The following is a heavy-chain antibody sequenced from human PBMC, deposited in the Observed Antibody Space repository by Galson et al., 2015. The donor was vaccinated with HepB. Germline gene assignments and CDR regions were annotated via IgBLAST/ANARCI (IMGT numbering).Heavy chain of an antibody. D-gene: IGHD3-10*01. V-gene: IGHV3-30*04. CDR2: ISYDGTNT. J-gene: IGHJ4*02. CDR3: ARETGSGRGRGDY. CDR1: GFIFSDYV. Sequence: SLRLSCAASGFIFSDYVFHWVRQAPGKGLEWLTVISYDGTNTYYADSVKGRFTISRDNSNNTLYLQMDSMTPDVTATYYCARETGSGRGRGDYWGQGTLVTVSS.